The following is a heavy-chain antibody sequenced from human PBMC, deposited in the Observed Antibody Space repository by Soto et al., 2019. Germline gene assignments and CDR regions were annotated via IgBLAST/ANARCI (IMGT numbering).Heavy chain of an antibody. Sequence: QVQLVQSGGEVKKPGASVKVSCKASGYAFTTYGVTWVRQAPGQRLEWMGWISPYSGHTSYAQNLQDRVTLTTDTXXTTAYMELRSLRSDDTAVYYCARVGTTGTTGLVDFWGQGTLVTVSS. CDR2: ISPYSGHT. V-gene: IGHV1-18*01. D-gene: IGHD1-1*01. J-gene: IGHJ4*02. CDR3: ARVGTTGTTGLVDF. CDR1: GYAFTTYG.